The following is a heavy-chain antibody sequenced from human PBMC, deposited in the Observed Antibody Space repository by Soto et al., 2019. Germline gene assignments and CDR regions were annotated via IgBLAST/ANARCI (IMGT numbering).Heavy chain of an antibody. Sequence: GGSLRLSCASSGFTFSSYWMILVRQAPGKGLEWVANIKQDGSEKYYVDSVKGRFTISRDNAKNSLYLQMNSLRAEDTAVYYCARDRGSSSWYGGFDPWGQGTLVTVSS. V-gene: IGHV3-7*01. CDR1: GFTFSSYW. J-gene: IGHJ5*02. CDR2: IKQDGSEK. CDR3: ARDRGSSSWYGGFDP. D-gene: IGHD6-13*01.